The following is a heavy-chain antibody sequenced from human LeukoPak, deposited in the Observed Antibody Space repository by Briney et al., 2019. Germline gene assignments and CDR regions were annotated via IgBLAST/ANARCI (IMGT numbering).Heavy chain of an antibody. CDR2: IPVYGTA. J-gene: IGHJ4*02. CDR3: ARGQEQWLVPNRYYFDY. V-gene: IGHV1-69*01. Sequence: IPVYGTANYAQKFQGRVTITPDESTSKAYMEQSSLRSEDTAVYYCARGQEQWLVPNRYYFDYWGQGTLVTVSS. D-gene: IGHD6-19*01.